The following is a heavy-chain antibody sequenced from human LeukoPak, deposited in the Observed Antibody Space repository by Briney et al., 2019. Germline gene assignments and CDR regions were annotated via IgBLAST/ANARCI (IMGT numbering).Heavy chain of an antibody. Sequence: GGSLRVSCAASGFSFSNYAMNWVRQAPGKGLEWVSSITKNSDSTYYADSVRGRFSISRDNSKNTLYLQMNSLRADDTAIYYCARITGATLFGYWGQGTLVTVSS. J-gene: IGHJ4*02. V-gene: IGHV3-23*01. CDR2: ITKNSDST. D-gene: IGHD7-27*01. CDR3: ARITGATLFGY. CDR1: GFSFSNYA.